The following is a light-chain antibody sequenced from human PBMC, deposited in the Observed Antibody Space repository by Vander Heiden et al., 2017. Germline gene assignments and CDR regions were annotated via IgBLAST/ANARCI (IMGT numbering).Light chain of an antibody. CDR3: QQYGSSRWT. CDR1: QSVSSSY. Sequence: EIVLTQSPGTLSFSPGERATLSCRASQSVSSSYLAWYQQKPGQAPRLLIYGAASRATGIPDRCSGSGSGTDFTLTISRLEPEDFAVYYCQQYGSSRWTFGQGTKVEIK. CDR2: GAA. J-gene: IGKJ1*01. V-gene: IGKV3-20*01.